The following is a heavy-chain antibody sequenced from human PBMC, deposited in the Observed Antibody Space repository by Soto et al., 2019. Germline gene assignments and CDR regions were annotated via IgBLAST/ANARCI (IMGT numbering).Heavy chain of an antibody. D-gene: IGHD3-3*01. CDR1: GFTFSSYW. J-gene: IGHJ4*02. V-gene: IGHV3-7*01. CDR3: ARDPSLERGIYFDY. Sequence: EVQLVESGGGLVQPGGSLRLSCAASGFTFSSYWMSWVRQAPGKGLEWVANIKQDGSEKYYVDSVKGRFTISRDNAKNSLYLQMNSLRAEDTAVYYCARDPSLERGIYFDYWGQGTLVTVSS. CDR2: IKQDGSEK.